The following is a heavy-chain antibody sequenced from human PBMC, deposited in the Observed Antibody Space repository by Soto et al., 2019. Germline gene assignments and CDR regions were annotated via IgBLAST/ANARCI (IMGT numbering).Heavy chain of an antibody. J-gene: IGHJ4*02. Sequence: GGSLRLSCAASGFTFSSYGMHWVRQAPGKGLEWVAVIWYDGSNKYYADSVKGRFTISRDNSKNTLYLQMNSLRAEDTAVYYCARAVRALLYCSGGSCYPVFDYWGQGTLVTVSS. CDR3: ARAVRALLYCSGGSCYPVFDY. V-gene: IGHV3-33*01. CDR1: GFTFSSYG. CDR2: IWYDGSNK. D-gene: IGHD2-15*01.